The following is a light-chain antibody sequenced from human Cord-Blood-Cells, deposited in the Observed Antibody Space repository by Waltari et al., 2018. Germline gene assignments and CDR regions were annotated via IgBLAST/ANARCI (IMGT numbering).Light chain of an antibody. CDR1: STNIGSNY. J-gene: IGLJ3*02. Sequence: QSVLTQPPSASGTPGQRVTISCSGSSTNIGSNYVYWYQQLPGTAPKLLIYRNTQRPSGVPDRFSGSKSGTSASLAISGLRSEDEADYYCAAWDDRLSGWVFGGGTKLTVL. V-gene: IGLV1-47*01. CDR3: AAWDDRLSGWV. CDR2: RNT.